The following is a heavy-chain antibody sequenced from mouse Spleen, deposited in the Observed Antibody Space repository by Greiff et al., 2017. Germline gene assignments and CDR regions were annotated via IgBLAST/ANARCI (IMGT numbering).Heavy chain of an antibody. CDR2: INPYNGDA. CDR3: VKAGLTFDF. J-gene: IGHJ2*01. D-gene: IGHD3-3*01. Sequence: EVKVVESGPELVKPGASVKISCKASGYSFTDYLMNWVMQSHGKSLEWIGRINPYNGDAFYNQKFKGKATMTVDKSSTTAHMELRSLASEDSAVYYCVKAGLTFDFWGQGTTLTVSS. CDR1: GYSFTDYL. V-gene: IGHV1-20*02.